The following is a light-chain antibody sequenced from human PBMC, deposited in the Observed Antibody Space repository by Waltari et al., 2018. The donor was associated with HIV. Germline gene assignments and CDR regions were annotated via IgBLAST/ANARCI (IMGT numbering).Light chain of an antibody. CDR2: GAS. CDR3: QQYGTSPRT. Sequence: EIVLTQSPGTLSLSPGEGGILACRASQSIDRRSLAWYQQRPGQAPRLLISGASNRATGIPDRFSGSGSGTSFTLTISRLEPEDFAVYFCQQYGTSPRTFGQGTRVEIK. V-gene: IGKV3-20*01. J-gene: IGKJ1*01. CDR1: QSIDRRS.